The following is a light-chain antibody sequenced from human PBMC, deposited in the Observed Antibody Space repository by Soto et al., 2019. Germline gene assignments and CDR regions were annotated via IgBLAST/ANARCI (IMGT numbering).Light chain of an antibody. CDR3: GLYTLSDTVI. CDR1: SEVGSYSR. CDR2: DVT. J-gene: IGLJ6*01. V-gene: IGLV2-18*01. Sequence: QYVLTQPPSVSGSPGHSVTISCTGTSEVGSYSRVSWYQQSPGTSPKLLIYDVTKRPLGVSDRFSVSKSGNTASLTISGLQTDDEADYYCGLYTLSDTVILGGGTKVTVL.